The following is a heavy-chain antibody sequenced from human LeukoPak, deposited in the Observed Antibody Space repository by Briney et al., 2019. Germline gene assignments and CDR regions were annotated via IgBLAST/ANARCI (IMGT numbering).Heavy chain of an antibody. CDR3: ARGTGYSSGWYGAPYYYYYGMDV. CDR1: GGSISSSSYY. V-gene: IGHV4-39*07. Sequence: PSETLSLTCTVSGGSISSSSYYWGWIRQPPGKGLEWIGSIYYSGSSYYNPSLKSRVTISVDTSKNQFSLKLSSVTAADTAVYYCARGTGYSSGWYGAPYYYYYGMDVWGQGTTVTVSS. D-gene: IGHD6-19*01. CDR2: IYYSGSS. J-gene: IGHJ6*02.